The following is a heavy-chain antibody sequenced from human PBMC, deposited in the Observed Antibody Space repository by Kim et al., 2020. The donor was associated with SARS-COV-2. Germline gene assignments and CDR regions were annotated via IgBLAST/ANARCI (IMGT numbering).Heavy chain of an antibody. Sequence: GGSLRLSCAASGFTFSSYSMNWVRQAPGKGLEWVSYISSSSSTIYYADSVKGRFTISRDNAKNSLYLQMNSLRAEDTAVYYCARDLPQQLPDYGDYYGMDVWGQGPTVTVPS. D-gene: IGHD4-17*01. V-gene: IGHV3-48*01. CDR3: ARDLPQQLPDYGDYYGMDV. J-gene: IGHJ6*02. CDR2: ISSSSSTI. CDR1: GFTFSSYS.